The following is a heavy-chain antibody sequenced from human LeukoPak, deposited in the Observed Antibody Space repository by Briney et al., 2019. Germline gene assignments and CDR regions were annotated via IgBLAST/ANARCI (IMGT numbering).Heavy chain of an antibody. J-gene: IGHJ3*01. D-gene: IGHD3-10*01. CDR1: GFTFNNYW. CDR2: IKQDGVEK. Sequence: GGSLRLSCAASGFTFNNYWMDWVRQVPGKGLEWVANIKQDGVEKYFVGSVKGRFAISRDNAKNSLYLQMNSLRVEDTAVYYCAREGMVRGVPDAFDLWGQGTMVTVSS. V-gene: IGHV3-7*01. CDR3: AREGMVRGVPDAFDL.